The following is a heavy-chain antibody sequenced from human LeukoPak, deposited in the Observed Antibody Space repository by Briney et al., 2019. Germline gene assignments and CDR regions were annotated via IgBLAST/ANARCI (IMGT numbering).Heavy chain of an antibody. CDR1: GFTFDDYG. V-gene: IGHV3-20*04. CDR3: ARDSCSGGSCYYFDY. J-gene: IGHJ4*02. D-gene: IGHD2-15*01. CDR2: INWNGGST. Sequence: PGGSLRLSCAASGFTFDDYGMSWVRQAPGKGLEWVSGINWNGGSTGYADSVKGRFTISRDNAKNSLYLQMNSLRAEDTALYYCARDSCSGGSCYYFDYWGQGTLVTVSS.